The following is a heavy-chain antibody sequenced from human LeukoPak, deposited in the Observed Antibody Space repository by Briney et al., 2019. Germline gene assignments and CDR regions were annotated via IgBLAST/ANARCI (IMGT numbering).Heavy chain of an antibody. CDR2: MYYSGRS. CDR1: GGSISSISYY. CDR3: ARPRLLFGSGPILV. Sequence: SETLSLTCTVSGGSISSISYYWGWIRQPPGKGLEWIVSMYYSGRSYYNPSLKSRITISVDETKSEFSLRWTSVTAADTAVYFCARPRLLFGSGPILVWGQGTLVTVSS. V-gene: IGHV4-39*07. J-gene: IGHJ4*02. D-gene: IGHD3-10*01.